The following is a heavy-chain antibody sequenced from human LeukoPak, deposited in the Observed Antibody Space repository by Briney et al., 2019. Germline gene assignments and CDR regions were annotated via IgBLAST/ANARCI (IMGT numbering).Heavy chain of an antibody. CDR1: GFTFSSYW. CDR2: IKQDGSEK. D-gene: IGHD5-18*01. V-gene: IGHV3-7*01. CDR3: ARDSAGYGVADYYYYYMDV. J-gene: IGHJ6*03. Sequence: GGSLRLSCAASGFTFSSYWMSWVRQAPGKGLEWVANIKQDGSEKYYVDSVKGRFTISRDNAKNSLYLQMNSLRAEDTAVYYCARDSAGYGVADYYYYYMDVWGKGTTVTVSS.